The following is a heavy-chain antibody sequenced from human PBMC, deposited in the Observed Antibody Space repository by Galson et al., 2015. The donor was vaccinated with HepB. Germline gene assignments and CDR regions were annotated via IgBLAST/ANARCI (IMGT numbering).Heavy chain of an antibody. J-gene: IGHJ6*03. CDR2: IWYDGSNR. CDR1: GFTFSSYG. V-gene: IGHV3-33*01. D-gene: IGHD3-3*01. Sequence: LRLSCAASGFTFSSYGMHWVRQAPGKGLEWVAVIWYDGSNRYYADSVKGRFTISRDNSKNTLYLQMNSLRAEDTAVYYCAREGYDFSAGDMDVWGKGTTVTVSS. CDR3: AREGYDFSAGDMDV.